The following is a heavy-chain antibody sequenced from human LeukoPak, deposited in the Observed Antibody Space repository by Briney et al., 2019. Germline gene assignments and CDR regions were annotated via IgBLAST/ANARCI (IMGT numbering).Heavy chain of an antibody. CDR2: INTNTGNP. J-gene: IGHJ5*02. V-gene: IGHV7-4-1*02. D-gene: IGHD6-19*01. Sequence: ASVKVSCKASGYTFTSYAMNWVRQAPGQGLEWMGWINTNTGNPTYAQGFTGRFVFSLDTSVSTAYLQISSLKAEDTAVYYCAREKRTLEAVAAPRRFDPWGQGTLVTVSS. CDR3: AREKRTLEAVAAPRRFDP. CDR1: GYTFTSYA.